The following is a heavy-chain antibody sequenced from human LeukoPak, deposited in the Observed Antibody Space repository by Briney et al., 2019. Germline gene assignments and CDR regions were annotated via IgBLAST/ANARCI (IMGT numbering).Heavy chain of an antibody. V-gene: IGHV5-10-1*01. CDR2: IDPSDSYV. CDR1: GYSFTYYW. CDR3: ARLKYGTSSGYYDY. J-gene: IGHJ4*02. Sequence: GESLRISCKGSGYSFTYYWITWVRQMPGKGLEWIGGIDPSDSYVNNSPSFQGHVTISVDKSITTAYLQWSSLKALDTAIYYCARLKYGTSSGYYDYWGQGTLVTVSS. D-gene: IGHD2-2*01.